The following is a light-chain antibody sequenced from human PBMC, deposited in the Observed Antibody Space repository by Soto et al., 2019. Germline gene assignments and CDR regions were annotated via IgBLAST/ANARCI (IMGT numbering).Light chain of an antibody. CDR2: EDN. V-gene: IGLV6-57*01. CDR3: QSYDATNQV. CDR1: SGSIDSNY. Sequence: NFMLTQPHSVSESPGKTVIISCTRSSGSIDSNYVQWYQQRPGSSPTTVIYEDNQRPSGVPDRFSGSIDSSSNSASLTISGLETEDEADYFFQSYDATNQVFGGGTKLTVL. J-gene: IGLJ3*02.